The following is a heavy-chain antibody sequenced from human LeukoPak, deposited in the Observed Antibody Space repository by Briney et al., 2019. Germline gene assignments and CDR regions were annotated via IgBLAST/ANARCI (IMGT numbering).Heavy chain of an antibody. CDR3: ARGGYYGSGSSINWFDP. J-gene: IGHJ5*02. D-gene: IGHD3-10*01. CDR2: IYTSGST. V-gene: IGHV4-59*10. Sequence: SETLSLTCAVYGGSISSYYWSWIRQPAGKGLEWIGRIYTSGSTNYNPSLKSRVTMSVDTSKNQFSLKLSSVTAADTAVYYCARGGYYGSGSSINWFDPWGQGTLVTVSS. CDR1: GGSISSYY.